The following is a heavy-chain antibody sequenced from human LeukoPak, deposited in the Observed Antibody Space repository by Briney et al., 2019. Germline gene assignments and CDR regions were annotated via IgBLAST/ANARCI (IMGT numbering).Heavy chain of an antibody. J-gene: IGHJ4*02. D-gene: IGHD5-18*01. CDR1: GGTFSSYA. Sequence: ASVKVSCKASGGTFSSYAINWVRQAPGQGLEWMGGIIPIFGTANYAQKFQGRVTITADESTSTAYMELSSLRSEDTAVYYCARENAAMGSFDYWGQGTLVTVSS. CDR2: IIPIFGTA. CDR3: ARENAAMGSFDY. V-gene: IGHV1-69*01.